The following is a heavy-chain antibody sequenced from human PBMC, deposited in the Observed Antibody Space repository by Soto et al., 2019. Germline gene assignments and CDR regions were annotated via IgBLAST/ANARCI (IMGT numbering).Heavy chain of an antibody. CDR1: GGSISSYY. V-gene: IGHV4-59*12. D-gene: IGHD2-2*01. J-gene: IGHJ3*02. Sequence: ASETLSLTCTVSGGSISSYYWSWIRQPPGKGLEWIGYIYYSGSTNYNPSLKSRVTISVDTSKNQFSLKLSSVTAADTAVYYCARDYPGHALSAFDIWGQGTMVTVSS. CDR2: IYYSGST. CDR3: ARDYPGHALSAFDI.